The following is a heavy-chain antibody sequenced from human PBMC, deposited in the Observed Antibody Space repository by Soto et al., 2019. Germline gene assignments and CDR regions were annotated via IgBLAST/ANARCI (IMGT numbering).Heavy chain of an antibody. D-gene: IGHD6-13*01. V-gene: IGHV1-69*12. CDR2: IIPIFGTT. J-gene: IGHJ3*02. CDR1: GGTFSNHA. CDR3: AREVAADCTFREDVFGI. Sequence: QVHLVQSGAEVKKPGSSVKVSCKASGGTFSNHAINWVRQAPGQGLEWMGRIIPIFGTTNYAQKFQGRVTFTADEPTVTAYMELSSLKHDDTAIYYCAREVAADCTFREDVFGIWGQGTLVTFSS.